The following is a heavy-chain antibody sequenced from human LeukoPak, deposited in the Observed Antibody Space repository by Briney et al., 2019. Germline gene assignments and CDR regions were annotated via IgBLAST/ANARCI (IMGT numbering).Heavy chain of an antibody. D-gene: IGHD3-3*01. CDR3: ARTYYDFWSGWHHFDY. CDR2: IWYDGSNK. Sequence: GGSLRLSCAASGFTFSSYGMHWVRQAPGKGLEWVAVIWYDGSNKYYADSVKGRFTISRDNSKSTLYLQMNSLRAEDTAVYYCARTYYDFWSGWHHFDYWGQGTLVTVSS. CDR1: GFTFSSYG. V-gene: IGHV3-33*01. J-gene: IGHJ4*02.